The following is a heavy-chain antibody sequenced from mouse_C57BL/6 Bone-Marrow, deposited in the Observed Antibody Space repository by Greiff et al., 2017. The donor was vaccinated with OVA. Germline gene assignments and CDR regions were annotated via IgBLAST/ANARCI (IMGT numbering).Heavy chain of an antibody. CDR1: GYTFTSYW. D-gene: IGHD2-4*01. Sequence: VQLQQPGAELVRPGSSVKLSCKASGYTFTSYWMDWVKQRPGQGLEWIGNIYPSDSETHYNQKFKDKATLTVDKSSSTAYMQLSSLTSEDSAVYYCARLRLRRGMDYWGQGTSVTVSS. V-gene: IGHV1-61*01. CDR2: IYPSDSET. J-gene: IGHJ4*01. CDR3: ARLRLRRGMDY.